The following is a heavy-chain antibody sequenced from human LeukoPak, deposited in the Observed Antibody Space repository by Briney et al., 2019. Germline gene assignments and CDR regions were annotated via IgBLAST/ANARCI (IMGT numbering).Heavy chain of an antibody. CDR3: ARDMGQNYDILTGYSQDAFDI. CDR1: GGSISSSNW. Sequence: SETLSLTCAVSGGSISSSNWWSWVRQPPGKGLEWIGEIYHSGSTNYNPSLKSRVTISVDKSKNQFSLKLSSVTAADTAVYYCARDMGQNYDILTGYSQDAFDIWGQGTMVTVSS. J-gene: IGHJ3*02. V-gene: IGHV4-4*02. D-gene: IGHD3-9*01. CDR2: IYHSGST.